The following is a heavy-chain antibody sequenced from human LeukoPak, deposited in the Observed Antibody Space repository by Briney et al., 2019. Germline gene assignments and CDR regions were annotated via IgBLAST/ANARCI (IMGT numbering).Heavy chain of an antibody. D-gene: IGHD3-3*01. V-gene: IGHV4-34*01. Sequence: SETLSLTCAAYGGSFSGYYWSWIRQPPGKGLEWIGEINHSGSTNYNPSLKSRVTISVDTSKNQFSLKLSSVTAADTAVYYCARTHYDCWSGYYNYWGQGTLVTVSS. J-gene: IGHJ4*02. CDR2: INHSGST. CDR1: GGSFSGYY. CDR3: ARTHYDCWSGYYNY.